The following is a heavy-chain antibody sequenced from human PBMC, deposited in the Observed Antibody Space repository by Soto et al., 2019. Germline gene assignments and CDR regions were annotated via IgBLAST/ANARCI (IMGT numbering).Heavy chain of an antibody. CDR1: GYTFTGYY. Sequence: ASVKVSCKASGYTFTGYYMHWVRQAPGQGLEWMGRINPKTGGANYAQKFQGRVTMTTDTSISTAYMEVSRLTSDDTAVFYCARRGGYYDYWGQGTLVTGSS. D-gene: IGHD3-22*01. J-gene: IGHJ4*02. V-gene: IGHV1-2*06. CDR2: INPKTGGA. CDR3: ARRGGYYDY.